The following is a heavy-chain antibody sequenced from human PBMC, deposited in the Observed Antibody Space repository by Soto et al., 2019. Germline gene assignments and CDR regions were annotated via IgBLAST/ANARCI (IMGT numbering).Heavy chain of an antibody. CDR3: ARTVIVVVPAANYYYGMDV. D-gene: IGHD2-2*01. V-gene: IGHV1-18*04. Sequence: QAQLMQSGGEVKKPGASVKVSCKSSGYTFFNYGISWVRQAPGQGLEWMGWISGYKYNTNYAKKFQGRVSMTTDTSTNTGYRELRSLRSDDTAVYYCARTVIVVVPAANYYYGMDVWGQGTTVIVSS. CDR2: ISGYKYNT. CDR1: GYTFFNYG. J-gene: IGHJ6*02.